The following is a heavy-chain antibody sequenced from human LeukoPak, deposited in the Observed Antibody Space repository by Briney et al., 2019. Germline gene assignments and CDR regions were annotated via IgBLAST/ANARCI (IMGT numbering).Heavy chain of an antibody. CDR1: GYTFTSYG. D-gene: IGHD1-14*01. V-gene: IGHV1-18*01. Sequence: ASVKVSCKASGYTFTSYGISWVRQAPGQGLEWMGRISAYNGNTNYAQKLQGRVTMTTDTSTSTAYMELRSLRSDDTAVYYCARDKVLRSPGDSFDYWGQGTLVTVSS. J-gene: IGHJ4*02. CDR2: ISAYNGNT. CDR3: ARDKVLRSPGDSFDY.